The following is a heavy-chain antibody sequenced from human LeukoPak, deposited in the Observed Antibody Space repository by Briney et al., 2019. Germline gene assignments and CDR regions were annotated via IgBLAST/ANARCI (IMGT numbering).Heavy chain of an antibody. CDR3: AREIRRSTAFDI. CDR2: ISSSSSYI. J-gene: IGHJ3*02. D-gene: IGHD2-2*01. Sequence: GGSLRLSCAASGFTFSSYGMIWVRQAPGKGLEWVSSISSSSSYIYYADSVKGRFTISRDNAKDSLYLQMNSLRAEDTAVYYCAREIRRSTAFDIWGQGTMVTVSS. V-gene: IGHV3-21*01. CDR1: GFTFSSYG.